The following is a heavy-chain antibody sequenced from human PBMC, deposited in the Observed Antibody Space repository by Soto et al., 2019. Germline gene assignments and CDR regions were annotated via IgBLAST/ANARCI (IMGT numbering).Heavy chain of an antibody. J-gene: IGHJ6*02. V-gene: IGHV3-30-3*01. Sequence: PGGSLRLSCAASGFTVSSNYMSWVRQAPGKGLEWVAVISYDGSNKYYADSVKGRFTISRDNSKNTLYLQMNSLRAEDTAVYYCARDRLRYNWNDFPYYYYGMDVWGQGTTVTVSS. D-gene: IGHD1-1*01. CDR2: ISYDGSNK. CDR3: ARDRLRYNWNDFPYYYYGMDV. CDR1: GFTVSSNY.